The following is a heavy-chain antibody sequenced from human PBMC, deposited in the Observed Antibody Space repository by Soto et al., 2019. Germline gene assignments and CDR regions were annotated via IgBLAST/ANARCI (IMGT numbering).Heavy chain of an antibody. V-gene: IGHV3-30-3*01. CDR1: GFTFSSYA. J-gene: IGHJ6*02. CDR2: ISYDGSNK. CDR3: ARDRFMVRGVIQPGGGYYYGMDV. D-gene: IGHD3-10*01. Sequence: QVQLVESGGGVVQPGRSLRLSCAASGFTFSSYAMHWVRQAPGKGLEWVAVISYDGSNKYYADSVKGRFTISRDNSKNTLYLQMNSLRAEDTAVYYCARDRFMVRGVIQPGGGYYYGMDVWGQGTTVTVSS.